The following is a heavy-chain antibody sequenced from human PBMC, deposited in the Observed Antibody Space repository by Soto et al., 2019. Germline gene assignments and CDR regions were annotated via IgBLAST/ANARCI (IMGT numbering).Heavy chain of an antibody. J-gene: IGHJ6*02. Sequence: SVKVSCKASGGTFISYAIIWVRQAPGQGLEWMGGIIPIFGTANYAQKFQGRVTITADESTSTAYMELSSLRSEDTAVYYCARLYSNYWVERTTKSYYYYGMDVWGQGTTVTVSS. V-gene: IGHV1-69*01. D-gene: IGHD4-4*01. CDR2: IIPIFGTA. CDR1: GGTFISYA. CDR3: ARLYSNYWVERTTKSYYYYGMDV.